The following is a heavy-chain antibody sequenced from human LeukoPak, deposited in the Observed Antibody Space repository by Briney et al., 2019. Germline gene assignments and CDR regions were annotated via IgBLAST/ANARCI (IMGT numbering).Heavy chain of an antibody. D-gene: IGHD6-6*01. CDR3: AREVRGSSSHLDY. Sequence: SETLSLTCAVYGGSFSGYYWSWIRQPPGKGLEWIGEINHSGSTNYNPSLKSRVTISVDTSKNQFSLRLSSVTAADTAVYYCAREVRGSSSHLDYWGQGTLVTVSS. CDR2: INHSGST. CDR1: GGSFSGYY. J-gene: IGHJ4*02. V-gene: IGHV4-34*01.